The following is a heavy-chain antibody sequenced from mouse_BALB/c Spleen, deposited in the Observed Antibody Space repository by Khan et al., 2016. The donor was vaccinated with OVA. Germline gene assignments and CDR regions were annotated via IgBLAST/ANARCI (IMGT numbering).Heavy chain of an antibody. Sequence: EVELVESGPGLVKPSQSLSLTCTVTGYSITSGYAWNWIRQFPGNKLEWMGYISYSGGTSYNPSLKCRISITRDTSKNQFFLQLNSVTTEDTATYYCARGNYYGYYFDYWGQGTPLTVSS. D-gene: IGHD1-1*01. J-gene: IGHJ2*01. CDR3: ARGNYYGYYFDY. CDR1: GYSITSGYA. CDR2: ISYSGGT. V-gene: IGHV3-2*02.